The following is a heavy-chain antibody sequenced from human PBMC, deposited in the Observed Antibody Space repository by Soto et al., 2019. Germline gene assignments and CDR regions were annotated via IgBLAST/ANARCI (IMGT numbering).Heavy chain of an antibody. CDR2: IYYSGST. J-gene: IGHJ4*02. Sequence: QVQLQESGPGLVKPSQTLSLTCTVSGGSISSGDYYWSWIRQPPGKGLEWIGYIYYSGSTYYNPSLKSRVTISVDTSKKQFSLKLSSVTAADTAVYYCARGEGYYDSSGACFDYWGQGTLVTVSS. CDR3: ARGEGYYDSSGACFDY. D-gene: IGHD3-22*01. V-gene: IGHV4-30-4*01. CDR1: GGSISSGDYY.